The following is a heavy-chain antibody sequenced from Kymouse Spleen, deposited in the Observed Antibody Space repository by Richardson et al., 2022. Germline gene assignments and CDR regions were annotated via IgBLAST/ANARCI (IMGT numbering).Heavy chain of an antibody. Sequence: EVQLVESGGGLVQPGGSLRLSCAASGFTFSSYAMSWVRQAPGKGLEWVSAISGSGGSTYYADSVKGRFTISRDNSKNTLYLQMNSLRAEDTAVYYCAKVGDPGIAVAGYFDYWGQGTLVTVSS. D-gene: IGHD6-19*01. J-gene: IGHJ4*02. CDR2: ISGSGGST. V-gene: IGHV3-23*04. CDR1: GFTFSSYA. CDR3: AKVGDPGIAVAGYFDY.